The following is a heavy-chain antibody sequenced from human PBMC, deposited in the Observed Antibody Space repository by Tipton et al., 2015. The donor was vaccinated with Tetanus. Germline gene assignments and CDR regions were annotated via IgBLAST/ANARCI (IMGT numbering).Heavy chain of an antibody. J-gene: IGHJ5*01. CDR2: IIPHFGTI. V-gene: IGHV1-69*06. Sequence: QLVQSGAEVKKPGSSVKVSCEASGGTFGSYAVNWVRQAPGQGLEWMGGIIPHFGTIEYSQKFQGRVTITADKSSSPAYMELSSLRSEDTAVYYCAASILMPRGDHFDSWGQGTLVTVSS. CDR1: GGTFGSYA. CDR3: AASILMPRGDHFDS. D-gene: IGHD3-10*01.